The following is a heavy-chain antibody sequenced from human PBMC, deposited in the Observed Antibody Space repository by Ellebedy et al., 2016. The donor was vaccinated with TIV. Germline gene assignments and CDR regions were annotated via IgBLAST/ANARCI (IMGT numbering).Heavy chain of an antibody. CDR1: GFTFTSYG. Sequence: AASVKVSCKASGFTFTSYGISWVRQAPGQRLEWMGWISAFNGNRDYSQKFQDRVTLTTETSTTTAYMELTNLTSDDTAIYYCAKGYGSGNWFDPWGQGTLVTVSS. J-gene: IGHJ5*02. V-gene: IGHV1-18*04. CDR3: AKGYGSGNWFDP. D-gene: IGHD3-10*01. CDR2: ISAFNGNR.